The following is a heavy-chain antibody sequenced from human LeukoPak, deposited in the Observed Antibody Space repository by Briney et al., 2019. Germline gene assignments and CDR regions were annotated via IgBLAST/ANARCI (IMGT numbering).Heavy chain of an antibody. CDR2: MNPNSGNT. Sequence: ASVTVSCKASGYTFTSYDINWVRQAPGQGLEWMGWMNPNSGNTGYAQKFQGRVTITRNTSISTAYMELSSLRSEDTAVYYCARGLFKVRGVPSDLNWFDPWGQGTLVTVSS. CDR3: ARGLFKVRGVPSDLNWFDP. V-gene: IGHV1-8*01. D-gene: IGHD3-10*01. J-gene: IGHJ5*02. CDR1: GYTFTSYD.